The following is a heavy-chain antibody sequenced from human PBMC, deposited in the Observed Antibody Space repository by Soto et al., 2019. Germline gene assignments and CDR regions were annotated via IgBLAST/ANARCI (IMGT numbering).Heavy chain of an antibody. CDR3: ARRTFDP. V-gene: IGHV1-2*02. J-gene: IGHJ5*02. CDR2: VNPNSGGT. CDR1: GYTFTYYF. Sequence: XSVKVSCKASGYTFTYYFIHWVRQAPGQGLEWMGWVNPNSGGTKYAQKFQGRVTLTSGTSIRTVYMEMRRLRSDDTAVYYCARRTFDPWGQGSLVTVSS.